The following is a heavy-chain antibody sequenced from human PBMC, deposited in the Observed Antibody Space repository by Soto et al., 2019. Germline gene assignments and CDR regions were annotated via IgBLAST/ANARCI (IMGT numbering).Heavy chain of an antibody. D-gene: IGHD3-22*01. CDR2: ISAYNGNT. CDR1: GYTFTSYG. CDR3: ARYYYDRSGYVAQDY. J-gene: IGHJ4*02. Sequence: GASVKVSCKASGYTFTSYGISWVRQAPGQGLEWMGWISAYNGNTNYAQKLQGRVTMTTDTSTSTAYMELRSLRSDDTAVYYCARYYYDRSGYVAQDYWGQGTLVTVSS. V-gene: IGHV1-18*01.